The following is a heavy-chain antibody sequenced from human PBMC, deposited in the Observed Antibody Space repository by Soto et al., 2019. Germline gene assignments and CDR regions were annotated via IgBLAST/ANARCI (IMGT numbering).Heavy chain of an antibody. CDR3: EGRDDPFHV. Sequence: QVQLVESGGGVVQPKMSLRLSCVASGFTLSDYGIHWVRQAPGKGLEWVAVIWYDGSQKYFGDSVRGRFTISRDNSKNTVYLQMSSLRAEDTAVYYCEGRDDPFHVRGQGTMVTVS. CDR1: GFTLSDYG. J-gene: IGHJ3*01. CDR2: IWYDGSQK. V-gene: IGHV3-33*01.